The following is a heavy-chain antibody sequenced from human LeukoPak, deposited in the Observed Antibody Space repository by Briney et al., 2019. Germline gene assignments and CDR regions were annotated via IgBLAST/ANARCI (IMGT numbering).Heavy chain of an antibody. CDR1: GYSFTSYG. J-gene: IGHJ4*02. CDR3: ARDRPYYYDSSAYYPDF. CDR2: ISGYNGNT. Sequence: ASVKVSCKASGYSFTSYGISWVRQAPGQGLEWMGWISGYNGNTNYAQRLQGRVTMTTDTSTSTAYMELRSLSSDDTAVYYCARDRPYYYDSSAYYPDFWGQGTLATVSS. D-gene: IGHD3-22*01. V-gene: IGHV1-18*01.